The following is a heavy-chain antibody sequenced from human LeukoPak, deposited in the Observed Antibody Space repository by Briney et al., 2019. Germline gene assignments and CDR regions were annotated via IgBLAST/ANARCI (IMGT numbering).Heavy chain of an antibody. J-gene: IGHJ4*02. CDR2: IWYDGSNK. CDR3: ARARWNGVYYFDY. CDR1: GFTFSSYG. V-gene: IGHV3-33*01. Sequence: GRSLRLSCAASGFTFSSYGMHWVRQAPGKGLEWVAVIWYDGSNKYYADSVKGRFTISRDNSKNTLYLQKNSLRAEDTAVYYCARARWNGVYYFDYWGQGTLVTVSS. D-gene: IGHD1-1*01.